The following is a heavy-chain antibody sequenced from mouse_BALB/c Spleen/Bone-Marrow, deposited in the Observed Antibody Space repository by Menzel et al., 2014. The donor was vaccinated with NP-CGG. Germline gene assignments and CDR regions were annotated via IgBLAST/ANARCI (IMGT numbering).Heavy chain of an antibody. V-gene: IGHV1S45*01. Sequence: VHLQQPGAELVRPGASVKISCKAFGYTFTNNHINWVKQRPGPGLDWIGYINPYNDYTSYNQKFKGKATLTVDKSSSTAFMELSSLTSEDSAVYYCARADFYGSSLFDYWGQGTTLTGSS. J-gene: IGHJ2*01. CDR3: ARADFYGSSLFDY. D-gene: IGHD1-1*01. CDR1: GYTFTNNH. CDR2: INPYNDYT.